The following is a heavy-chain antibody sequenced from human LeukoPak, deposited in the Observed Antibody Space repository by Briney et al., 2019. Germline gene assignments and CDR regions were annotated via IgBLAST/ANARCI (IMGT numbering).Heavy chain of an antibody. CDR3: ARAGLILGRPESSSFDP. CDR2: IYYSGST. J-gene: IGHJ5*02. Sequence: SETLSLTCTVSGVSISSYYWSWIRQPPGKGLEWIGYIYYSGSTNYNPSLKSRVTISVDTSKNQFSLKLSSVTAADTAVYYCARAGLILGRPESSSFDPWGQGTLVTVSS. CDR1: GVSISSYY. V-gene: IGHV4-59*12. D-gene: IGHD3/OR15-3a*01.